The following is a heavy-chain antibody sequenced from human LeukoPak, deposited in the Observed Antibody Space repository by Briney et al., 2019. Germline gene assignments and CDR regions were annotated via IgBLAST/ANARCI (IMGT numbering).Heavy chain of an antibody. CDR2: ISSSSSYI. CDR1: GFTFSSYS. D-gene: IGHD4-17*01. CDR3: AKVYDYGDYVSGAFDI. J-gene: IGHJ3*02. Sequence: GGSLRLSCAASGFTFSSYSMNWVRQAPGKGLEWVSSISSSSSYIYYADSVKGRFTISRDNAKNSLYLQMNSLRAEDTALYYCAKVYDYGDYVSGAFDIWGQGTMVTVSS. V-gene: IGHV3-21*04.